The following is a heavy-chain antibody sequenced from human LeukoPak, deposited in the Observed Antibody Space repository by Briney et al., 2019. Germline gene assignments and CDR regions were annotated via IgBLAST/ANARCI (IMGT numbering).Heavy chain of an antibody. CDR2: IYYSGST. CDR3: AREGIDSGSYFRN. J-gene: IGHJ4*02. D-gene: IGHD1-26*01. V-gene: IGHV4-59*01. CDR1: GGSISSYY. Sequence: PSETLSLTCTVSGGSISSYYWSWIRQPPGKGLEWIGSIYYSGSTNYNPSLKSRVTISVDTSKNQFSLKLSSVTAADTAVYYCAREGIDSGSYFRNWGQGTLVTVSS.